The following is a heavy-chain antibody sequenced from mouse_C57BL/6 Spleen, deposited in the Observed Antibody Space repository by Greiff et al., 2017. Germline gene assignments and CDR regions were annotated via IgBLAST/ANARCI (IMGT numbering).Heavy chain of an antibody. Sequence: QVQLQQPGAELVRPGSSVKLSCKASGYTFTSYWMHWVKQRPIQGLEWIGNIDPSDSETPYTQKFKDKATLTVDKSSSTAYMQLSCLTSEDSAVYYCARTRVSYVPSGFDYWGQGTTLTVSS. D-gene: IGHD2-1*01. CDR3: ARTRVSYVPSGFDY. J-gene: IGHJ2*01. CDR1: GYTFTSYW. CDR2: IDPSDSET. V-gene: IGHV1-52*01.